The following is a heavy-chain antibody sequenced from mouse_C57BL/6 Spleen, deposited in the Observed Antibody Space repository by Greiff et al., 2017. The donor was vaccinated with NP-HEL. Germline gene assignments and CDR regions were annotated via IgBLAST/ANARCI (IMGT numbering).Heavy chain of an antibody. CDR2: LSSGSSTL. CDR3: ARPYGSSLYWYFDV. D-gene: IGHD1-1*01. V-gene: IGHV5-17*01. Sequence: EVQGVESGGGLVKPGGSLKLSCATSGFTFSDYGMHWVRQAPEKGLEWVAYLSSGSSTLYYADTVKGRFTISRDNAKNTLFLQMTSLRSEDTAMYYCARPYGSSLYWYFDVWGTGTTVTVSS. CDR1: GFTFSDYG. J-gene: IGHJ1*03.